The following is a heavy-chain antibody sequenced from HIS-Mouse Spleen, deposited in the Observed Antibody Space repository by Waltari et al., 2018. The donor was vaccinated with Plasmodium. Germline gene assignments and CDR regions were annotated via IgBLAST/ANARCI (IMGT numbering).Heavy chain of an antibody. J-gene: IGHJ4*02. CDR3: ARRGGSYYYFDY. CDR2: IYYSGRP. Sequence: QLQLQESGPGLVKPSETLSLTCTVSGGSISSSSYYWGWIRQPPGKGLEWIGSIYYSGRPSYNPSLKSRVTISVDTSKNQFSLKLSSVTAADTAVYYCARRGGSYYYFDYWGQGTLVTVSS. CDR1: GGSISSSSYY. V-gene: IGHV4-39*01. D-gene: IGHD1-26*01.